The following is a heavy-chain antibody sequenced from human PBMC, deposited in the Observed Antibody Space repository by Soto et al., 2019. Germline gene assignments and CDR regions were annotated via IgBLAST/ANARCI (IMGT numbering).Heavy chain of an antibody. D-gene: IGHD4-4*01. V-gene: IGHV3-23*01. CDR1: GFTFSSYA. J-gene: IGHJ5*02. CDR3: AKASTRRGYSNWFDP. Sequence: HPGGSLRLSCAASGFTFSSYAMSWVRQAPGKGLEWVSAISGSGGSTYYADSVKGRFTISRDNSKNTLYLQMNSLRAEDTAVYYCAKASTRRGYSNWFDPWGQGTLVTVSS. CDR2: ISGSGGST.